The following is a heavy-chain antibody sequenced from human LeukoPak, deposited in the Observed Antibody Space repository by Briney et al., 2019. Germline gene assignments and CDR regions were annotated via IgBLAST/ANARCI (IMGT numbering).Heavy chain of an antibody. CDR1: GFDFSIYA. CDR3: AREGDPPGFYYYHHLDV. Sequence: GGSLRLSCAASGFDFSIYAIDWVRQAPGRGLEWVSSISSGSSFQNYADSVKGRFTISRDNAKNSVYLQMNRLRAEDTAVYFCAREGDPPGFYYYHHLDVWGKGTTVTASS. V-gene: IGHV3-21*01. CDR2: ISSGSSFQ. D-gene: IGHD3-16*01. J-gene: IGHJ6*03.